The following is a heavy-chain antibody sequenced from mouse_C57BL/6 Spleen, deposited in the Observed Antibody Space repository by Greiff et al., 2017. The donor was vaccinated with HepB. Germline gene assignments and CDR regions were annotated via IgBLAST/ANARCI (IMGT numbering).Heavy chain of an antibody. V-gene: IGHV1-55*01. D-gene: IGHD2-3*01. J-gene: IGHJ1*03. Sequence: VKLQQPGAELVKPGASVKMSCKASGYTFTSYWITWVKQRPGQGLEWIGDIYPGSGSTNYNEKFKSKATLTVDTSSSTAYMQLSSLTSEDSAVYYCARGDGYYLYFDVWGTGTTVTVSS. CDR1: GYTFTSYW. CDR3: ARGDGYYLYFDV. CDR2: IYPGSGST.